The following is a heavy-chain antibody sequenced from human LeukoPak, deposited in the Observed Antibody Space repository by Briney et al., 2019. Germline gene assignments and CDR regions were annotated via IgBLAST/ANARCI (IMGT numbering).Heavy chain of an antibody. J-gene: IGHJ4*02. CDR1: GGSISSGGYY. Sequence: SQTLSLTCTVSGGSISSGGYYWSWIRQHPGKGLEWTGYIYYSGSTYYNPSLKSRVTISVDTSKNQFSLKLSSVTAADTAVYYCARRNRNWNDVGDDYWGQGTLVTVSS. D-gene: IGHD1-1*01. CDR2: IYYSGST. V-gene: IGHV4-31*03. CDR3: ARRNRNWNDVGDDY.